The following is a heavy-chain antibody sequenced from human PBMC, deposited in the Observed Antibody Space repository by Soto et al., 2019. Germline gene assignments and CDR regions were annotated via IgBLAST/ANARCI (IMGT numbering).Heavy chain of an antibody. CDR1: GYSFTSYW. J-gene: IGHJ6*02. D-gene: IGHD2-15*01. CDR3: ARHGTGYCSGGSCDKYYYYYYGMDV. Sequence: PGESLKISCKGSGYSFTSYWIGWVRQMPGKGLEWMGIIYPGDSDTRYSPSFQGQVTISADKSISTAYLQWSSLKASDTAMYYCARHGTGYCSGGSCDKYYYYYYGMDVWGQGTTVTRLL. V-gene: IGHV5-51*01. CDR2: IYPGDSDT.